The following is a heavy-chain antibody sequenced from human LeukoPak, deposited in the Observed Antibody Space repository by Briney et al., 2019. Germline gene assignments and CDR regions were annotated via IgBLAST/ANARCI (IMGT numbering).Heavy chain of an antibody. CDR3: ARDVDYANPRHDY. CDR2: IDLEGSQR. V-gene: IGHV3-7*01. J-gene: IGHJ4*02. CDR1: GFTFFNYW. Sequence: GGSLRLSCAASGFTFFNYWMSWVRQAPGKGLEWVANIDLEGSQRFYVDSLKGRFTISRDNANNLVYLQMNSLRAGDTAVYYCARDVDYANPRHDYWGQGTLVTVSS. D-gene: IGHD4/OR15-4a*01.